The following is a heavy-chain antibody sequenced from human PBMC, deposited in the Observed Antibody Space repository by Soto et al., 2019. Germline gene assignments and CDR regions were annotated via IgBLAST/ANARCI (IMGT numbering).Heavy chain of an antibody. V-gene: IGHV4-38-2*02. J-gene: IGHJ4*02. CDR1: GYSITSGYY. CDR2: IYRSGRT. D-gene: IGHD1-7*01. Sequence: TSETLSLTCAVSGYSITSGYYWGWVRQAPGKGLEWIGSIYRSGRTYYNPSLKSRVTISVDTSKNQFSLKLTSVTAADTAVYYCARDELLYYFDFWGQGTLVTVSS. CDR3: ARDELLYYFDF.